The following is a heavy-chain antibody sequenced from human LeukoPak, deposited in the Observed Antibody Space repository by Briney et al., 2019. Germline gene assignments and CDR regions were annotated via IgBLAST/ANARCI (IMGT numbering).Heavy chain of an antibody. CDR3: ARVIDFYYYDSSGYGFDY. CDR1: GGSLSSYY. Sequence: SETLSLTCTVSGGSLSSYYWSWIRQPPGKGLEWIGYIYYSGSTNYNPSLKSRVTISVDTSKNQFSLKLSSVTAADTAVYYCARVIDFYYYDSSGYGFDYWGQGTLVTVSS. J-gene: IGHJ4*02. D-gene: IGHD3-22*01. V-gene: IGHV4-59*01. CDR2: IYYSGST.